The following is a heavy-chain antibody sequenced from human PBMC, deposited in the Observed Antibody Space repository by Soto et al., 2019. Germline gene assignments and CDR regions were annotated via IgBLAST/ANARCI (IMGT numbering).Heavy chain of an antibody. D-gene: IGHD6-6*01. V-gene: IGHV3-9*01. CDR3: GKDNQYSSSWDGIDF. J-gene: IGHJ3*01. CDR1: GFPFDDYA. Sequence: GGSLRLSCAASGFPFDDYAMHWVRQVPGKGLEWVSGISWNSGSIGYADSVKGRFTISRDNAKNSLYLQMNGLRPEDTALYYCGKDNQYSSSWDGIDFWGQGTMVTVSS. CDR2: ISWNSGSI.